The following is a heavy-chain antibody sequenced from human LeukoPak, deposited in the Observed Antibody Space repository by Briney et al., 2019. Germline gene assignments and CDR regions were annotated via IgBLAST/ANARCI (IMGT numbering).Heavy chain of an antibody. CDR1: GYTFTKRH. CDR2: VNPNDGGT. D-gene: IGHD5-12*01. CDR3: ARLACQSFDI. V-gene: IGHV1-46*01. J-gene: IGHJ3*02. Sequence: ASVKVSLKSSGYTFTKRHIHWMRQAPGQGLEWMGIVNPNDGGTGYAQKFQDRVTMTRDTCTSTVYMELSSLTSEDTALYYCARLACQSFDIWGQGTMVTVSS.